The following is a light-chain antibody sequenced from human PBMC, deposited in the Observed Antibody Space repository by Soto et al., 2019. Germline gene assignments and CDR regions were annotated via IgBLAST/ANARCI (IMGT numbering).Light chain of an antibody. V-gene: IGKV3-20*01. CDR1: QSVSSSY. Sequence: EIVLTQSPGTLSLSPGERATLSCRASQSVSSSYLAGYQQKPGQAPRLLIYGASSRATGIPDLFSGSGSATDLTLTISRLEPEALAVYYCHQYGSSPVSFGQGTKVEIK. CDR3: HQYGSSPVS. CDR2: GAS. J-gene: IGKJ1*01.